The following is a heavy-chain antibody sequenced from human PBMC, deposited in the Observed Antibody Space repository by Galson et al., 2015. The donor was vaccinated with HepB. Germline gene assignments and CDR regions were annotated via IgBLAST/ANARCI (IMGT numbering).Heavy chain of an antibody. CDR3: ARVPIAAAATSWFDP. V-gene: IGHV6-1*01. CDR1: WDSVSSNSAA. D-gene: IGHD6-13*01. Sequence: CAISWDSVSSNSAAWNWIRQSPSRGLEWLGRTYYRSKWYNDYAVSVKSRITINPDTSKNQFSLQLNSVTPEDTAVYYCARVPIAAAATSWFDPWGQGTLVTVSS. CDR2: TYYRSKWYN. J-gene: IGHJ5*02.